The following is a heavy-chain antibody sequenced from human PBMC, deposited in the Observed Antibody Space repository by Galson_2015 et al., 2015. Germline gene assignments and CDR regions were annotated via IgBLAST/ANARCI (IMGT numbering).Heavy chain of an antibody. CDR3: TRSAVSNRGYYYYYMDV. CDR1: GFTFSGSA. Sequence: SLRLSCAASGFTFSGSAMHWVRQASGKGLEWVGRIRSKANSYATAYAASVKGRFTISRDDSKDTAYLQMNSLKTEDTAVYYCTRSAVSNRGYYYYYMDVWGKGTTVTVSS. CDR2: IRSKANSYAT. D-gene: IGHD1-14*01. V-gene: IGHV3-73*01. J-gene: IGHJ6*03.